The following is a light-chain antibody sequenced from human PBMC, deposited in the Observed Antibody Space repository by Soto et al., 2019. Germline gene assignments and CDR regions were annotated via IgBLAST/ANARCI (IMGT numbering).Light chain of an antibody. V-gene: IGKV3-20*01. CDR2: DAS. Sequence: EIVMTQSPATLSVSPGETASLSCRASQSVSSNLAWYQQKPGQAPRLLIYDASNRATGIPARFSGSGSGTDFTLTINRLEPEDFAVYYCQQYGSSPETFGQGTKVDIK. CDR1: QSVSSN. CDR3: QQYGSSPET. J-gene: IGKJ1*01.